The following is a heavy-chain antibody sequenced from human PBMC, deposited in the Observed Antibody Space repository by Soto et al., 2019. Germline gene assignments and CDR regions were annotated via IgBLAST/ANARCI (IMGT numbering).Heavy chain of an antibody. Sequence: SETLSLTCTVSGASVTYGAYSWSWIRQTPGKGLEWIGYINHLETTFYNPSFESRLTLSIDRTKNQFSLNLKSMSAADRAVYFCARGGGFDSFDYWGQGILVTVS. J-gene: IGHJ4*02. D-gene: IGHD3-10*01. CDR3: ARGGGFDSFDY. CDR1: GASVTYGAYS. CDR2: INHLETT. V-gene: IGHV4-30-2*01.